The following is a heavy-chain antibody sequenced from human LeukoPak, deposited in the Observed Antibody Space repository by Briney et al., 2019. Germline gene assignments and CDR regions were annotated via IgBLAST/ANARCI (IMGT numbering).Heavy chain of an antibody. V-gene: IGHV3-66*04. Sequence: PGGSLRLSCAASGFTVSSDYMSWVRQAPGKGLEWVSVIYSGGSTYYADSVKGRFTISRDNSKNTLYLQMNSLRAEDTAVYYCARLPIMQSTATTPDDYWGQGTLVTVSS. J-gene: IGHJ4*02. D-gene: IGHD4-17*01. CDR2: IYSGGST. CDR3: ARLPIMQSTATTPDDY. CDR1: GFTVSSDY.